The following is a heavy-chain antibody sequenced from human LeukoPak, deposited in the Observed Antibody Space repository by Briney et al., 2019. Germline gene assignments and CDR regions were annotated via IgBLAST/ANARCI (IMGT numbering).Heavy chain of an antibody. Sequence: QPGGSLRLSCAASGFTFSSYAMSWVRQAPGKGLEWVSAISGSGGSTYYADSVKGRFTISRDNSKNTLYLQMNSLRAEDTAVYYCAKDPPYYDFWSGYYKAHDAFDIWGQGTMVTVSS. CDR3: AKDPPYYDFWSGYYKAHDAFDI. D-gene: IGHD3-3*01. CDR1: GFTFSSYA. J-gene: IGHJ3*02. CDR2: ISGSGGST. V-gene: IGHV3-23*01.